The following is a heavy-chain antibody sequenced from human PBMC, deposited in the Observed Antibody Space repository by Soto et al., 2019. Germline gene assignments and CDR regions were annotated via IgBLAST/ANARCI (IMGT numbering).Heavy chain of an antibody. J-gene: IGHJ4*02. Sequence: PVGSLRLSCAASEFTFSNYWMYWVRQAPGKGLVWVSRINSDGSTTSYADSVKGRFTISRDNAKNTLYLQMNSLRVEDTAVYYCARSPSSGWYYFDYWGQGTLVTVSS. CDR3: ARSPSSGWYYFDY. D-gene: IGHD6-19*01. V-gene: IGHV3-74*01. CDR1: EFTFSNYW. CDR2: INSDGSTT.